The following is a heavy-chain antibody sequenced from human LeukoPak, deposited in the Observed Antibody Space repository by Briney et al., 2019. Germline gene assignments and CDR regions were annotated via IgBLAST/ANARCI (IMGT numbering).Heavy chain of an antibody. Sequence: ATVKVSCKASGYTFTGDYMHWVRQAPGQGLEWMGWINPRSGGTNYAQKFLGRVTMTRDTPINTAYMELSRLTSDDTAVYYCAREAIVVVVASTGWFDPWGQGTLVTVSS. CDR2: INPRSGGT. D-gene: IGHD2-15*01. CDR1: GYTFTGDY. V-gene: IGHV1-2*02. J-gene: IGHJ5*02. CDR3: AREAIVVVVASTGWFDP.